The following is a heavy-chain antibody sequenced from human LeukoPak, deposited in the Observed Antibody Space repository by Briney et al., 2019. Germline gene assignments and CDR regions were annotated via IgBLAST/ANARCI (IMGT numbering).Heavy chain of an antibody. V-gene: IGHV3-7*01. CDR2: INLDGDGR. J-gene: IGHJ4*02. D-gene: IGHD5-18*01. Sequence: GGSLRLSCAASGFFFSNYWMSWVRQAQGKGLEWVANINLDGDGRFYVDSVKGRFTISRDNNKKSVYLQMNSLRAEDTAVYYCASQQLWYIDYWGQGTLVTVSS. CDR3: ASQQLWYIDY. CDR1: GFFFSNYW.